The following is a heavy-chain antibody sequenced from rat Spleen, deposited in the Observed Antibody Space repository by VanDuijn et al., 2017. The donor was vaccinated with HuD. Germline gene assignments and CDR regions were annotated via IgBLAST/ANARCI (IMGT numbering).Heavy chain of an antibody. CDR1: GFTFNNYW. J-gene: IGHJ4*01. CDR2: ITNTGGST. D-gene: IGHD1-4*01. V-gene: IGHV5-31*01. CDR3: TRGVDPGITYYVMDA. Sequence: EVQLVESGGGLVQPGRSLKLSCVASGFTFNNYWMTWIRQAPGKGLEWVASITNTGGSTYYPDSVKGRFTISRDNAKSTLYLQMTRLGSEDTATYYCTRGVDPGITYYVMDAWGQGASVTVSS.